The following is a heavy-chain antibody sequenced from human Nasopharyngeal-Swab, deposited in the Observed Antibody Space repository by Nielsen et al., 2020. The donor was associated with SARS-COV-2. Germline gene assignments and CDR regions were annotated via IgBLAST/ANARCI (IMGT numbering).Heavy chain of an antibody. Sequence: SETLSLTCTVSGGSISSSSYYWGWIRQPPGKGLEWIGSIYYSGSTYYNPSLKSRVTISVDTSKNQFSLKLSSVTAADTAVYYCARHPTTSITIFGVVSGRGWFDPWGQGTPVTVSS. V-gene: IGHV4-39*01. CDR2: IYYSGST. CDR1: GGSISSSSYY. J-gene: IGHJ5*02. CDR3: ARHPTTSITIFGVVSGRGWFDP. D-gene: IGHD3-3*01.